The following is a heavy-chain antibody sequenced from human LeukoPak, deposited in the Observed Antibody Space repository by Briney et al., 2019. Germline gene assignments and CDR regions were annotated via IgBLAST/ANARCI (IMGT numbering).Heavy chain of an antibody. CDR1: GGSISSGGYS. V-gene: IGHV4-30-2*01. CDR3: ARGRGRSITMVRGVIITPYYFDY. D-gene: IGHD3-10*01. J-gene: IGHJ4*02. CDR2: INHSGST. Sequence: SQTLSLICAVSGGSISSGGYSWSWLRQPPGKGLEWIGEINHSGSTNYNPSLKSRVTISVDTSKNQFSLKLSSVIAADTAVYYCARGRGRSITMVRGVIITPYYFDYWGQGTLVTVSS.